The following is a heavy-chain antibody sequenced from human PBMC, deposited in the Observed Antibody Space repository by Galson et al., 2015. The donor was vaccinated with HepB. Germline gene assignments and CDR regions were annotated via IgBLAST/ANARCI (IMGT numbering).Heavy chain of an antibody. CDR1: GYTFTSYG. CDR2: ISAYNGNT. V-gene: IGHV1-18*04. D-gene: IGHD3-9*01. J-gene: IGHJ4*02. Sequence: SVKVSCKASGYTFTSYGISWVRQAPGQGLEWMGWISAYNGNTNYAQKLQGRVTMTTDTSTSTAYMELRSLRSDDTAVYYCARAHPPNYDILTGYTYYFDYWGQGTLVTVSS. CDR3: ARAHPPNYDILTGYTYYFDY.